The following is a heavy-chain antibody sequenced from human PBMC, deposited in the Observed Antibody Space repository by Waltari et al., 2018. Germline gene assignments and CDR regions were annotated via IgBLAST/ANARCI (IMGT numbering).Heavy chain of an antibody. D-gene: IGHD3-3*01. J-gene: IGHJ4*02. CDR1: GFTFGSYA. V-gene: IGHV3-23*01. CDR2: ITSRCDNT. Sequence: EVQLLDSGGGLVQPGGSLRLSCVVSGFTFGSYAMSWVRQAPDNGLGWVSAITSRCDNTYYADSVKGRFTISRDNSKNTLYLQMNSLRAEDTAVYYCARYNIWSGYYYPDYWSQGTQVTVSS. CDR3: ARYNIWSGYYYPDY.